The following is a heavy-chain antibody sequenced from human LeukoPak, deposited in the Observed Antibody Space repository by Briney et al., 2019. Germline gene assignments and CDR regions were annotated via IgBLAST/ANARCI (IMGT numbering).Heavy chain of an antibody. V-gene: IGHV1-69*06. CDR2: IIPIFGTA. J-gene: IGHJ4*02. CDR3: ARDLVESSSSPNFDY. CDR1: GYTFSNYA. Sequence: GASVKVSCKASGYTFSNYAITWVRQAPGQGLEWMGGIIPIFGTANYAQKFQGRVTITADKSTSTAYMELSSLRSEDTAVYYCARDLVESSSSPNFDYWGQRTLVTVSS. D-gene: IGHD6-6*01.